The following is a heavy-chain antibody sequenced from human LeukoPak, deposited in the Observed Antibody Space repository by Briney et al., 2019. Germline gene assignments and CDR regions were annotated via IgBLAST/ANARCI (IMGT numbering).Heavy chain of an antibody. Sequence: SETLSLTCTVSRGSINNYYWNWIRQPPGRGLEWIGFVYSSGSTNYNASLKSRVTISLDASKNQFSLKLSSVTAADTAVYYCAREQPPLGWFDYWGRGALVTVSS. CDR3: AREQPPLGWFDY. CDR1: RGSINNYY. D-gene: IGHD2-15*01. CDR2: VYSSGST. V-gene: IGHV4-59*01. J-gene: IGHJ4*02.